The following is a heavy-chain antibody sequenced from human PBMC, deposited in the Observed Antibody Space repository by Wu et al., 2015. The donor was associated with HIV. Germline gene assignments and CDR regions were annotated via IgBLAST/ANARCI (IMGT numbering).Heavy chain of an antibody. CDR3: ATDGDYISGSVY. V-gene: IGHV1-69*05. J-gene: IGHJ4*02. CDR2: IIPIIKTA. Sequence: QVQLVQSGAEMKKPGSSVQVSCKTSGGTFINYAISWVRQAPGQGLEWMGGIIPIIKTAKYAQKFQGRVTITTDEATSTAYMELRSLRSEDAAVYYCATDGDYISGSVYWGQGTLVTVSS. CDR1: GGTFINYA. D-gene: IGHD6-19*01.